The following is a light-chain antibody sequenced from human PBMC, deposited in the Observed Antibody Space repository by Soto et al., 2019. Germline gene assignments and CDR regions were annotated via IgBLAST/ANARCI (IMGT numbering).Light chain of an antibody. Sequence: QSVLTQPPSVSGAPGQRGTICCTGSSSNIGAGYDVHWYQQLPGTAPKLLIYGNSNRPSGVPDRFSGSKSGTSASLAITGLQAEDEADYYCQSYDSSLSGWVFGGGTKLTVL. CDR2: GNS. CDR1: SSNIGAGYD. J-gene: IGLJ3*02. V-gene: IGLV1-40*01. CDR3: QSYDSSLSGWV.